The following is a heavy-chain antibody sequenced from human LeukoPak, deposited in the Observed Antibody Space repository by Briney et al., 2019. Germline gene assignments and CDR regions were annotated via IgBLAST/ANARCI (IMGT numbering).Heavy chain of an antibody. CDR3: ARLGAQGKDYGDYWGRYYYGVDV. Sequence: GESLKISCKGSGYSFTSYWIGWVRQMPGKGLEWMGIIYPGDSDTRYSPSLQGQVTISADKSISTAYLQWSSLKASDTAMYYCARLGAQGKDYGDYWGRYYYGVDVWGQGTTVTVSS. CDR1: GYSFTSYW. V-gene: IGHV5-51*01. CDR2: IYPGDSDT. J-gene: IGHJ6*02. D-gene: IGHD4-17*01.